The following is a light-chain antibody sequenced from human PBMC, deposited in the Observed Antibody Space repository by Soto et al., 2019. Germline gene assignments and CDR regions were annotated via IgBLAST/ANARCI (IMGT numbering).Light chain of an antibody. V-gene: IGLV1-44*01. J-gene: IGLJ1*01. CDR1: TSNIGRST. Sequence: QSGLTQPPSASGTTGQRVTFSCSGSTSNIGRSTVSRYQQFPRAAPKLLIYSNAQRPLGVPVRFSGSKSDTSASLAISGLQSEYEAHYYCATWNDGVFVFGIGTKVTVL. CDR2: SNA. CDR3: ATWNDGVFV.